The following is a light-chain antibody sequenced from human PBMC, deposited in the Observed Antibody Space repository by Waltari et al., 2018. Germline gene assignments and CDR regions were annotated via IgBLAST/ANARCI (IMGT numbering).Light chain of an antibody. CDR1: QSVIHSSNTRSS. CDR2: WAS. V-gene: IGKV4-1*01. CDR3: HQYCSTPLT. Sequence: DIVMTQSPDSLAVSLGERATINCKSSQSVIHSSNTRSSLAWYQQKPGQPPKLLISWASTRQPGVPDRCSGSGSGTDFTLTISTLQAEDVAVYYCHQYCSTPLTFGQGTKVDIK. J-gene: IGKJ1*01.